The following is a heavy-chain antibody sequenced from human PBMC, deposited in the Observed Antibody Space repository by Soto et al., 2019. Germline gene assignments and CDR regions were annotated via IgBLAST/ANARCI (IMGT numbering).Heavy chain of an antibody. V-gene: IGHV4-59*01. CDR2: IYYSGST. CDR3: ARGGIGYCSGGSCYSRVDYYDGKDV. J-gene: IGHJ6*02. Sequence: PSETLSLTCTVSGGSMISYYWSWIRQPPGKGLEWIGYIYYSGSTNYNPSLKSRVTISVDTSKNQFSLKLSSVTAADTAVYYCARGGIGYCSGGSCYSRVDYYDGKDVWSQGTTVTVSS. CDR1: GGSMISYY. D-gene: IGHD2-15*01.